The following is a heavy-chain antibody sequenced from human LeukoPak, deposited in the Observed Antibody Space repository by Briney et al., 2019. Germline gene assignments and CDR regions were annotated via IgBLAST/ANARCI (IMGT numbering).Heavy chain of an antibody. CDR2: IKQDGSEK. D-gene: IGHD2-15*01. CDR1: GFTFSSYW. Sequence: GGSLRLSCAASGFTFSSYWMSWVRQAPGKGLEWVANIKQDGSEKYYADSVKGRFTISRDNAKNSLYLQMNSLRAEDTAVYYCARGSSFRAARGEFDYWGQGTLVTVSS. CDR3: ARGSSFRAARGEFDY. V-gene: IGHV3-7*01. J-gene: IGHJ4*02.